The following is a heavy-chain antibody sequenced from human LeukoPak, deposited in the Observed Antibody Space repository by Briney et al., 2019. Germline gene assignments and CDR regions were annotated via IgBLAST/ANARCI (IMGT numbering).Heavy chain of an antibody. CDR1: GGSTSSHSFY. Sequence: SETLSLTCTVSGGSTSSHSFYWGWIRQPPGKGLEWIGSIYYSGNTYYNPSLKSRVTISVDTSKNQFSLGLSSVTAADTAVYHCARLWYYGSGSPTLDYWGQGTLVTVSS. J-gene: IGHJ4*02. CDR2: IYYSGNT. D-gene: IGHD3-10*01. CDR3: ARLWYYGSGSPTLDY. V-gene: IGHV4-39*01.